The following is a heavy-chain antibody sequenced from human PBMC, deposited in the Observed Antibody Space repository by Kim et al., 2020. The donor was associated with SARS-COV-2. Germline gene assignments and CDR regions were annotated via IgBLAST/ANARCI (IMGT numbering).Heavy chain of an antibody. J-gene: IGHJ4*02. CDR3: SLGRTSYWDY. D-gene: IGHD2-15*01. CDR2: ILGKRL. V-gene: IGHV3-23*01. Sequence: GGSLRLSCVGSGYTFSSHAMDWVRQAPGKGLEWVSAILGKRLYYADSVKGRFTVSRDDSKNTMYLQMNSLRADDTAVYYCSLGRTSYWDYWGQG. CDR1: GYTFSSHA.